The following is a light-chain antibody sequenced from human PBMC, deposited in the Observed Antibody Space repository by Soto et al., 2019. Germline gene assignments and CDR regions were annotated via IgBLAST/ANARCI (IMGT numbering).Light chain of an antibody. CDR3: AAWDDSLSAVV. CDR2: RNN. Sequence: QSVLTQPPSASGTPGRRVTISCSGSSSNIGSNYVYWYQQLSGTAPKLLIYRNNQRPSGVPDRFSGSKSGTSASLAISGLRSEDEADYYCAAWDDSLSAVVFGGGTKLTVL. CDR1: SSNIGSNY. V-gene: IGLV1-47*01. J-gene: IGLJ2*01.